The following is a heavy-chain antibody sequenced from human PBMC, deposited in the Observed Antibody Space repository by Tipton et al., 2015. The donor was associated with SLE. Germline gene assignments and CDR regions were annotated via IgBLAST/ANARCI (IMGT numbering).Heavy chain of an antibody. CDR1: GGSFSGYY. J-gene: IGHJ2*01. CDR3: ASRGAAAAPGWYFDL. D-gene: IGHD6-13*01. CDR2: IKHSGST. Sequence: TLSLTCAVYGGSFSGYYWSWIRQPPGKGLEWIGEIKHSGSTNYNPSLKSRVTISVDTSKNQFSLKLSSVTAADTAVYYCASRGAAAAPGWYFDLWGRGTLVTVSS. V-gene: IGHV4-34*01.